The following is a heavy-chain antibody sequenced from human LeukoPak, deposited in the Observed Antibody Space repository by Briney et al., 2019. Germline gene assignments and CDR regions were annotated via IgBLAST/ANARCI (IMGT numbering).Heavy chain of an antibody. J-gene: IGHJ4*02. Sequence: SETLSLTCTVSSGSISNYYWSWIRQPPGKGLEWIGYIYYSGSTNYNPTLRSRVTISVDTSKNQFSLKLSSVTAADTAVYYCARVVGPDPTYYDFWSGYYGVFVFDYWGQGTLVTVSS. V-gene: IGHV4-59*08. CDR1: SGSISNYY. CDR2: IYYSGST. D-gene: IGHD3-3*01. CDR3: ARVVGPDPTYYDFWSGYYGVFVFDY.